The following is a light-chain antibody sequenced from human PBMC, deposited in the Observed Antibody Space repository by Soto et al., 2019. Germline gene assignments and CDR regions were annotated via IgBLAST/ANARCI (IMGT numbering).Light chain of an antibody. CDR2: GAS. Sequence: EIVLTQSPATLSSYPGERATLSCRASQSVSSSLAWYQQKPGQAPRLLIYGASNRAGGIPARFSGSGSGTDFTLTISSLEPEDFAVYYCQQRSNWPVTFGQGTRLEIK. CDR3: QQRSNWPVT. V-gene: IGKV3-11*01. J-gene: IGKJ5*01. CDR1: QSVSSS.